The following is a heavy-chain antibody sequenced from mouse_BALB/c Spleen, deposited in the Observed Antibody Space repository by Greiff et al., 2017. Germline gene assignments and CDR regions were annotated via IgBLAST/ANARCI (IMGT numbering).Heavy chain of an antibody. Sequence: EVQLVESGPGLVKPSQSLSLTCTVTGYSITSDYAWNWIRQFPGNKLEWMGYISYSGSTSYNPSLKSRISITRDTSKNQFFLQLNSVTTEDTATYYCARRDYDFYAMDYWGQGTSVTVSS. V-gene: IGHV3-2*02. CDR2: ISYSGST. J-gene: IGHJ4*01. CDR3: ARRDYDFYAMDY. D-gene: IGHD1-1*02. CDR1: GYSITSDYA.